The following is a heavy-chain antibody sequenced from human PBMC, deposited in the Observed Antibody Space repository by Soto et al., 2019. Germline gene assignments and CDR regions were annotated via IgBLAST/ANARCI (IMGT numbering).Heavy chain of an antibody. CDR1: GASISSTNW. V-gene: IGHV4-4*02. Sequence: QVQLQESGPGLVEPSGTLSLTCAVSGASISSTNWWTWVRQPPGKGLEWIGEVSHSGDTKYNPPLKSRVTISRDTSKNQFSLNLNSGTAAGTAIYYCARATWNPALGTGLIDYCGQGTLVTVAS. D-gene: IGHD6-13*01. CDR2: VSHSGDT. CDR3: ARATWNPALGTGLIDY. J-gene: IGHJ4*02.